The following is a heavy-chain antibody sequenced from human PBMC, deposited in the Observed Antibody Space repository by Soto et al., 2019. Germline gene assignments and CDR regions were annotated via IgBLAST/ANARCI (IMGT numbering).Heavy chain of an antibody. CDR2: ISSNSAYI. J-gene: IGHJ5*02. CDR1: GFTFRSFT. CDR3: TRDASRDSSARGWFDP. Sequence: GGSLRLSCAASGFTFRSFTMNWVRQAPGKGLEWVSTISSNSAYIYHTDALRGRFTISRDNAKNSLHLQMNSLRAEDTAVYYCTRDASRDSSARGWFDPWGPGTLVTVSS. V-gene: IGHV3-21*01. D-gene: IGHD6-13*01.